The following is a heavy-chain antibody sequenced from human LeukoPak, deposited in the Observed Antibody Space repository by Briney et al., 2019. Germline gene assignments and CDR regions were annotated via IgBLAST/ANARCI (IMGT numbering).Heavy chain of an antibody. V-gene: IGHV3-30*18. J-gene: IGHJ4*02. CDR3: EKDFRFDY. CDR2: ISYDGSNK. CDR1: GFTFSSYG. Sequence: PGGSLRLSCAASGFTFSSYGMDWVRQAPGKGLEWVAVISYDGSNKYYADSVKGRFTISRDNSKNTLYLKMNSLRAEDTALYYCEKDFRFDYCGQGTLVTVSS.